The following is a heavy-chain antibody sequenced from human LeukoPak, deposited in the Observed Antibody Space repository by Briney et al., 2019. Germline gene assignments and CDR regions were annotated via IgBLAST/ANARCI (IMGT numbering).Heavy chain of an antibody. CDR2: INPNSGCT. V-gene: IGHV1-2*02. J-gene: IGHJ4*02. CDR3: ASHSKPQKYYHDSSGSFDY. Sequence: ASVKVSCKASGYTFTGYYMHWVRQAPGQGLEWMGWINPNSGCTNYAQKFQGRVTMTRYTSISPAYMEMRRLRSDDPAVCYCASHSKPQKYYHDSSGSFDYWGQGTLVTVSS. CDR1: GYTFTGYY. D-gene: IGHD3-22*01.